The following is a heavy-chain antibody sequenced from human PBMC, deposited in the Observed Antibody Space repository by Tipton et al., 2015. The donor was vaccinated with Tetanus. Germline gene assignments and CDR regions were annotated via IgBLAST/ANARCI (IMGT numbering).Heavy chain of an antibody. V-gene: IGHV3-30*04. CDR2: LSDDGRHG. CDR1: GFTFSSYT. J-gene: IGHJ4*02. CDR3: VSGSALDY. Sequence: SLRLSCAASGFTFSSYTMSWVRQAPGRGLEWLTMLSDDGRHGSSAESVKGRFTTSRDNSKNTLYMQMNSLRAEDTAVYYCVSGSALDYWGQGTLITVSS. D-gene: IGHD6-25*01.